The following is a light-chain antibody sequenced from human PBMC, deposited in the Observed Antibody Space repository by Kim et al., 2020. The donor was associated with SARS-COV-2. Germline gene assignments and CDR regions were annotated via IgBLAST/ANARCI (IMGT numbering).Light chain of an antibody. CDR3: ATWDDSLRAWV. CDR1: SSNIGENY. V-gene: IGLV1-51*01. Sequence: QSVLTQPPSVSAAPGQKVTISCSGSSSNIGENYVSWYQQLPGTAPKLLIHDNNKRPSGIPDRFSGSKSGTSATLGITGLQAGDEADHYCATWDDSLRAWVFGGGTKVTV. CDR2: DNN. J-gene: IGLJ3*02.